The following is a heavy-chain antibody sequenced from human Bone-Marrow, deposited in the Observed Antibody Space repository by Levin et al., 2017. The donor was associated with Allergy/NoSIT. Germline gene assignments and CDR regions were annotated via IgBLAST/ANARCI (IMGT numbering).Heavy chain of an antibody. D-gene: IGHD3-9*01. V-gene: IGHV3-30*18. J-gene: IGHJ4*02. CDR1: GFSFISYG. Sequence: PGESLKISCVASGFSFISYGMHWVRQAPGKGLEWVAVISYDGRNIFYADSVKGRFTISRDTSKNTLFLQMNSLRAEDTAVYYCAKDGGWLSRLYYFDGWGQGTLVTVSS. CDR3: AKDGGWLSRLYYFDG. CDR2: ISYDGRNI.